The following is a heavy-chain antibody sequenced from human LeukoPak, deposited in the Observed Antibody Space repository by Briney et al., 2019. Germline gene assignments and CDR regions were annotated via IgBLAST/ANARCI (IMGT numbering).Heavy chain of an antibody. Sequence: PSETLSLTCTVSGGSISSYYWSWIRQPTGKGLEWIGYIYYSGSTNYNPSLKSRVTISVDTSKNQFYLKLTSVTAADTAVYYCARGLTYYFDSSGYYVTDAFDIWGQGTMVTVSS. D-gene: IGHD3-22*01. CDR1: GGSISSYY. V-gene: IGHV4-59*01. CDR2: IYYSGST. J-gene: IGHJ3*02. CDR3: ARGLTYYFDSSGYYVTDAFDI.